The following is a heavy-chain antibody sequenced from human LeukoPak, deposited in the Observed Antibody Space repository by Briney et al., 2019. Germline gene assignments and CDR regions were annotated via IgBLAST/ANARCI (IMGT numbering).Heavy chain of an antibody. D-gene: IGHD6-19*01. J-gene: IGHJ4*02. CDR2: ISSRGDST. CDR1: GFIFSNYA. CDR3: VKGPRPDITVAHTVEN. Sequence: GGSLRLSCAASGFIFSNYAMSWVRQVPGRGLEWVSTISSRGDSTYVADSMKGRFAISRDNSKNSLYLQMNTVRAEDPAVYYCVKGPRPDITVAHTVENWGQGTLVTVSS. V-gene: IGHV3-23*01.